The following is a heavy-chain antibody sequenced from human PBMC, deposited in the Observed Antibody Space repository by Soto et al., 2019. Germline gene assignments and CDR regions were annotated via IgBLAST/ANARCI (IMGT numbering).Heavy chain of an antibody. J-gene: IGHJ4*02. D-gene: IGHD1-26*01. Sequence: SLRLSCAASGFTFSSYAMSWVRQAPGKGLEWVSAISGSGGSTYYADSVKGRFTISRDNSKNTLDLQMNSLRADDTAVYYCAKVGIVGVHIDYWGQGTLVTVSS. CDR3: AKVGIVGVHIDY. CDR2: ISGSGGST. V-gene: IGHV3-23*01. CDR1: GFTFSSYA.